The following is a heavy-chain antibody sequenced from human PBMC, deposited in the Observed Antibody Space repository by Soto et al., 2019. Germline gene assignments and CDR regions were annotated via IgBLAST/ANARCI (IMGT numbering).Heavy chain of an antibody. D-gene: IGHD3-22*01. V-gene: IGHV1-69*13. J-gene: IGHJ4*02. CDR2: IIPIFGTA. CDR3: ARDSGWGNYYDSSGPPG. Sequence: SVKVSCKASGGTFRSSAISWVRQAPGQGLEWMGGIIPIFGTANYAQKFQGRVTITADESTSTAYMELSSLRSEDTAVYYCARDSGWGNYYDSSGPPGWGQGTLVTVSS. CDR1: GGTFRSSA.